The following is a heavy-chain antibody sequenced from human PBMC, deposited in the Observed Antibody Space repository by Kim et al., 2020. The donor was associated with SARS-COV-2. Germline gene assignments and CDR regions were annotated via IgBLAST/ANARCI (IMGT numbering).Heavy chain of an antibody. J-gene: IGHJ3*02. V-gene: IGHV3-21*01. D-gene: IGHD6-13*01. CDR3: ARGGAAAGNFAFDI. CDR1: GFTFSSYT. CDR2: ISDSSSHT. Sequence: GGSLRLSCAASGFTFSSYTMSWVRQAPGKGLEWVSSISDSSSHTYYADSMKGRFSTSRDNARNSLSLQMNSLRAEDTAVYYCARGGAAAGNFAFDIWGQGTMVTVS.